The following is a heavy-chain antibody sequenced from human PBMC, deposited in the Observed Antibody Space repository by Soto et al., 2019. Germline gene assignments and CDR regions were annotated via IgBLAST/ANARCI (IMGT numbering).Heavy chain of an antibody. Sequence: PGESLKISCKGSGYSFNNNWIGWVRQMPGKGLEWMGIIHPGDSDGRYSPSFQGQVTMSVDKSINTAYLQWSSLKASDTAMYYCARRDSSGFPDYWGHGTLVTVSS. V-gene: IGHV5-51*01. J-gene: IGHJ4*01. CDR1: GYSFNNNW. D-gene: IGHD3-22*01. CDR3: ARRDSSGFPDY. CDR2: IHPGDSDG.